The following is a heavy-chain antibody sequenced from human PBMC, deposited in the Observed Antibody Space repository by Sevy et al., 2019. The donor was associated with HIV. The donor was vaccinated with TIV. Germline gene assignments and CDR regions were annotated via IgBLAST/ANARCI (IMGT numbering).Heavy chain of an antibody. CDR1: GFTFSNAW. CDR3: TTDARYCTNGVCYKSGGY. CDR2: IKSKTDGGTI. Sequence: GGSLRLSCAASGFTFSNAWMSWVRQAPGKGLEWVGRIKSKTDGGTIDYAAPVKGRFTISKDDSKNTRYLKMHSLKTEDTAVYNSTTDARYCTNGVCYKSGGYWGQGTLVTVSS. J-gene: IGHJ4*02. D-gene: IGHD2-8*01. V-gene: IGHV3-15*01.